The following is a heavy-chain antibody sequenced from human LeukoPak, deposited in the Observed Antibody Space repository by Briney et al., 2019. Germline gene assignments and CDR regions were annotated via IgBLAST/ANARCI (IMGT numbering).Heavy chain of an antibody. CDR3: ARDITYYYDSSGYYYPV. V-gene: IGHV3-21*01. Sequence: GGSLRLSCAASGFTFSTYAMSWVRQAPGKGLEWVSSISKTSDYIYYVDSVRGRFTISGDNAKNSLTLQMNNLRAEDTAVYCCARDITYYYDSSGYYYPVWGQGTLVIVSS. D-gene: IGHD3-22*01. CDR2: ISKTSDYI. J-gene: IGHJ1*01. CDR1: GFTFSTYA.